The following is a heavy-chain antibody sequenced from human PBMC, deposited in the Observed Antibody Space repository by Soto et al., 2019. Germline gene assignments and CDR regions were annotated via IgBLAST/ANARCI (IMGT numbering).Heavy chain of an antibody. D-gene: IGHD1-26*01. CDR3: AGTVGAAYYFDF. CDR2: VYMSGST. V-gene: IGHV4-4*07. Sequence: SETLSLTCNVSGDSMTKYYWSWIRQPAGKGLEWIGRVYMSGSTNYNPSLKSRVTMSIDTSNNYFSLDLKSVTAADTAVYYCAGTVGAAYYFDFWGQGALVTVSS. J-gene: IGHJ4*02. CDR1: GDSMTKYY.